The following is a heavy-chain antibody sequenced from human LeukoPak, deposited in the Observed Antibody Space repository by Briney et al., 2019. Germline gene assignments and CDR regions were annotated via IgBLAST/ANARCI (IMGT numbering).Heavy chain of an antibody. CDR3: ARGYDIDV. J-gene: IGHJ6*02. V-gene: IGHV4-59*01. Sequence: PSETLSLTCTVSGDSISTYYWSWIRQPPGKALQWIGYIYYTGTTKYNPSLKSRAIISLDTSKNQFSLKLTSVTAADTALFFCARGYDIDVWGQGTTVTVSS. CDR2: IYYTGTT. CDR1: GDSISTYY.